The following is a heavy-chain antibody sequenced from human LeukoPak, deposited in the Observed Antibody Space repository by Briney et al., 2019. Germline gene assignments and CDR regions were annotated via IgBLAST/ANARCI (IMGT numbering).Heavy chain of an antibody. CDR2: INTNTGNP. CDR1: GYTFTSYA. CDR3: ARDPVKGSSGYYLRYFDY. J-gene: IGHJ4*02. Sequence: ASVKVSCKASGYTFTSYAMTWVRQAPGQRLEWMGWINTNTGNPTYAQGFTGRFVFSLDTSVSTAYLQISSLKAEDTTVYYCARDPVKGSSGYYLRYFDYWGQGTLVTVSS. V-gene: IGHV7-4-1*02. D-gene: IGHD3-22*01.